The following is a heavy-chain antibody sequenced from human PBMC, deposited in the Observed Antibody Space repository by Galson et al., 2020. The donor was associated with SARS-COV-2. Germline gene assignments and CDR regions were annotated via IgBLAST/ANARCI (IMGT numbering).Heavy chain of an antibody. CDR2: MNPNSGNT. Sequence: ASVKVSCKASGYTFSSYDIIWVRQAPGQGLEWMGWMNPNSGNTGYAQKFQGRVTMTRDTSISTAYMELSSLRSEDTAVFYCARGSWRQCTDGVCYYYLEFWGQGTLVTVSS. J-gene: IGHJ4*02. CDR3: ARGSWRQCTDGVCYYYLEF. CDR1: GYTFSSYD. D-gene: IGHD2-8*01. V-gene: IGHV1-8*01.